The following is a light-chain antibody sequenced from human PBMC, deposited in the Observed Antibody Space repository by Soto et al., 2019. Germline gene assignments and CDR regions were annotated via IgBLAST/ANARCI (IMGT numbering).Light chain of an antibody. CDR1: QSVRRY. CDR3: QQRYIWPPLT. Sequence: EIVLTQSPATLSLSPGERATLSCRASQSVRRYLAWYQQKPGQAPRLLIYDASTRATGIPARFSGSGSGTDFTLTISSLEPEDFAIYYCQQRYIWPPLTFGQGTRLEIK. J-gene: IGKJ5*01. CDR2: DAS. V-gene: IGKV3-11*01.